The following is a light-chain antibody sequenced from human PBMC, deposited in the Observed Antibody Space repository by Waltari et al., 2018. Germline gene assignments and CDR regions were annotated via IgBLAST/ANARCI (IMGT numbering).Light chain of an antibody. CDR1: TSNIGTNT. CDR2: ANS. Sequence: QSVLTQPPSTSGTPGQTVTISCSGSTSNIGTNTVTWYQQVPGTAPKVLVFANSPRPSGVPDRFSASKSGTSASLVISGLQSEDEGDYFCATWDDSLVGRVFGGGTKLTVL. CDR3: ATWDDSLVGRV. J-gene: IGLJ2*01. V-gene: IGLV1-44*01.